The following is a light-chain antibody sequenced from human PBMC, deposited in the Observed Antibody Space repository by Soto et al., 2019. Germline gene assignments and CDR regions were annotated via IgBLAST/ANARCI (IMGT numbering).Light chain of an antibody. CDR3: CSFSGTSTLYV. CDR2: DVN. V-gene: IGLV2-11*01. J-gene: IGLJ1*01. Sequence: QSALTQPRSVSGSPGQSVTISCTGSSSDVGGYNYVSWYQQHPGEAPKLMIYDVNERPSSGVPDRFSGSKSGNTSSLSISGLPEVDEAEDYFCSFSGTSTLYVFASGTKLTVL. CDR1: SSDVGGYNY.